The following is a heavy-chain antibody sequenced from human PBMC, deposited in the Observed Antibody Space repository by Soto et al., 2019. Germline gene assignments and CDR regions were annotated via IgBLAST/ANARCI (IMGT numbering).Heavy chain of an antibody. V-gene: IGHV1-18*01. J-gene: IGHJ4*02. D-gene: IGHD1-1*01. CDR1: GYTFTTYG. Sequence: QVHLVQSGAEVKKPGALKVSCKGSGYTFTTYGITWVRQAPGQGLEWMGWISAHNGNTNYAQKLQGRVTVTRDTSTSTAYMELRSLRSDDTAVYYCARGRYGDYWGQGALVTVSS. CDR3: ARGRYGDY. CDR2: ISAHNGNT.